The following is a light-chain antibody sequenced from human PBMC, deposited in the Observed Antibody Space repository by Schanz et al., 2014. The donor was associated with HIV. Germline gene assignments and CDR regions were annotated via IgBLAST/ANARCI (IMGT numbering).Light chain of an antibody. CDR1: SSDVGAYNS. V-gene: IGLV2-14*03. J-gene: IGLJ3*02. CDR2: DVT. CDR3: SSYTSTSTQV. Sequence: QSALTQPASVSGSPGQSITISCTGTSSDVGAYNSVSWWQQQDPGKAPKILTYDVTNRPSGVSHRFSVSKSGNRASLTISGLQAEDEADCYCSSYTSTSTQVFGGGTKLTVL.